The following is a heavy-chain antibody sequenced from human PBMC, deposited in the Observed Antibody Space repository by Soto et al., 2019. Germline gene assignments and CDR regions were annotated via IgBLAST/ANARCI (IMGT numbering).Heavy chain of an antibody. Sequence: SETLSLTCTVSGGSISSSSYYWGWIRQPPGKGPEWIGSIYYSGSTYYNPSLKSRVTISVDTSKNQFSLKLSSVTAADTAVYYCARQPHGHVLRFFNWFDPWGQGTLVTVSS. CDR3: ARQPHGHVLRFFNWFDP. J-gene: IGHJ5*02. V-gene: IGHV4-39*01. CDR2: IYYSGST. D-gene: IGHD3-3*01. CDR1: GGSISSSSYY.